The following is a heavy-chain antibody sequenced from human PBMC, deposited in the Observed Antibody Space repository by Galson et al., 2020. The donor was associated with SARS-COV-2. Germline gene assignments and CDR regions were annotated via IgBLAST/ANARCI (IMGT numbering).Heavy chain of an antibody. CDR3: ASRVVVGGEIEY. V-gene: IGHV4-34*01. CDR1: GGSFSGYY. Sequence: SETLSLTCAVYGGSFSGYYWSWIRQPPGKGLEWIGEINHSGSTNYNPSLKSRVTISVDTSKNQFSLKLSSVTAADTAVYYCASRVVVGGEIEYWGQGTLVTVSS. J-gene: IGHJ4*02. D-gene: IGHD2-15*01. CDR2: INHSGST.